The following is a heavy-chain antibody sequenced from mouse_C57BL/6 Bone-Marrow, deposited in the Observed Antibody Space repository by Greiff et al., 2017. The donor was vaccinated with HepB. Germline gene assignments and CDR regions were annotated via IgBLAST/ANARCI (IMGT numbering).Heavy chain of an antibody. CDR1: GFTFSDYY. D-gene: IGHD2-4*01. CDR2: ISNGGGST. Sequence: EVKVEESGGGLVQPGGSLILSCAASGFTFSDYYMYWVRQPPAKRLEWVAYISNGGGSTYYPDTVKGRFTIFRDNAKNTLYLQMSRLKSEDTAMYYCARIYYDYDENWGKGTSVTVSS. CDR3: ARIYYDYDEN. J-gene: IGHJ4*01. V-gene: IGHV5-12*01.